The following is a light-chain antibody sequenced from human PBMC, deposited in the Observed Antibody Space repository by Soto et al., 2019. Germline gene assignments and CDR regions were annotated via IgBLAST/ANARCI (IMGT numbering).Light chain of an antibody. V-gene: IGKV3-15*01. Sequence: EIVMTQSPATLSVSPGERATLSCRASQSVSSNLAWYQQKPGQAPRLLIYGASIRATGIPARFSGSGSGTNFTLTISSLQSEDFAVYYCQHYNNWPPLTFGQGTKVEVK. CDR2: GAS. CDR1: QSVSSN. CDR3: QHYNNWPPLT. J-gene: IGKJ1*01.